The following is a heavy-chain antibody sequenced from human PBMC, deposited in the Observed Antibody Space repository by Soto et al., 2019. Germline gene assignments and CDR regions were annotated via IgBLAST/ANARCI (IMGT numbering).Heavy chain of an antibody. V-gene: IGHV3-33*08. J-gene: IGHJ6*02. D-gene: IGHD1-26*01. Sequence: VQLVESGGGLVQPGRSLRLSCAASGFTFDDYAMHWVRQTPGKGLEWVAVLGFDGGGRYYADSVKGRFTISRDSSKNRLDLQMDSLRVEDTALYYCAREPVGPDYAMDVWGQGTMVTVSS. CDR2: LGFDGGGR. CDR1: GFTFDDYA. CDR3: AREPVGPDYAMDV.